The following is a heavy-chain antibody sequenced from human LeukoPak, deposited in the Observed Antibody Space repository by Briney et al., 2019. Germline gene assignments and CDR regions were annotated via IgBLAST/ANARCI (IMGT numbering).Heavy chain of an antibody. V-gene: IGHV3-30*02. CDR3: AKDSKRSGIAVATLY. CDR2: IRYDGSNK. D-gene: IGHD6-19*01. J-gene: IGHJ4*02. Sequence: GGSLRLSCAASGFTFSSYGMHWVRQAPGKGLEWVAFIRYDGSNKYYADSVKGRFTISRDNSKNTLYLQMNSLRAEDTAVYYCAKDSKRSGIAVATLYWGQGTLVTVSS. CDR1: GFTFSSYG.